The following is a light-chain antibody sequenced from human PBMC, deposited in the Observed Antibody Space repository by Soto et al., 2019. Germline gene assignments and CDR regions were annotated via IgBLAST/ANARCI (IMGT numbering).Light chain of an antibody. CDR2: EVS. Sequence: QSVLTQPASVSGSPGQSITISCTGTSSDVGGYNYVSWYQQHPGKAPKLMIYEVSNRPSGISSRFSGSKSGNTASLTISGLQAEDEADYYCSSRTSSITYVFGTGTKATVL. J-gene: IGLJ1*01. V-gene: IGLV2-14*01. CDR3: SSRTSSITYV. CDR1: SSDVGGYNY.